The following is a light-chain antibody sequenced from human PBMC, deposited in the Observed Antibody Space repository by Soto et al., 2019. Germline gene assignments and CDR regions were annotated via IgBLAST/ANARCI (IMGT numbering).Light chain of an antibody. Sequence: EIVMTQSPATLSVSPGERATLSCRASQSVSSNLAWYQQKPGQAPRLLIYGASTRASGIPARFSGSGSGTEFTLTISSLQSEDFAVYYCQQYNNWPPTLGQGTKVAIK. CDR1: QSVSSN. V-gene: IGKV3-15*01. J-gene: IGKJ1*01. CDR2: GAS. CDR3: QQYNNWPPT.